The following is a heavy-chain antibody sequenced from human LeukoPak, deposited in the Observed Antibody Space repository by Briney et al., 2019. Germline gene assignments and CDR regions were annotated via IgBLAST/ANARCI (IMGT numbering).Heavy chain of an antibody. CDR3: ARVIVVVTYSYFDF. V-gene: IGHV4-39*01. CDR1: GGSISSSSYY. Sequence: SETLSLTCTVSGGSISSSSYYWGWIRQPPGKGLEWIGSIYYSGSTYYNPSLKSRVTISVDTSKNQFSLKLSSVTAADTAVYYCARVIVVVTYSYFDFWGQGTLVTVSS. CDR2: IYYSGST. J-gene: IGHJ4*02. D-gene: IGHD3-22*01.